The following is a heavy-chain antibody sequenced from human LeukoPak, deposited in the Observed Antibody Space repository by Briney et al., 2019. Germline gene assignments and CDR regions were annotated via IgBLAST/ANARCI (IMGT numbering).Heavy chain of an antibody. CDR1: GFTFSSYW. CDR2: INSDGSGT. J-gene: IGHJ6*04. V-gene: IGHV3-74*01. CDR3: PRVKLGIQHFVMNSCDSSHYSIDV. Sequence: PGGSLRLSCAASGFTFSSYWMRWVRQAPGKGLVWVSSINSDGSGTSYVDSVKGRFTISRDNAKNTLYLQMNSLRAEDTAVYYCPRVKLGIQHFVMNSCDSSHYSIDVWGEGATVTVSS. D-gene: IGHD3-3*02.